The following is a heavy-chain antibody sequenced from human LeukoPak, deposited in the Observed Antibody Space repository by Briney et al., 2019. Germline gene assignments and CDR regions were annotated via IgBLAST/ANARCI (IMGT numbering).Heavy chain of an antibody. CDR2: IGISSGNT. Sequence: GGSLRLSCAASGFNFIDYSMNWVRQAPGNGLEWISYIGISSGNTKYADSVKGRFTISRDKARNSLYLQMNSLRVEDTAMYYCARDHRYAFDNWGHGTLVTVSS. V-gene: IGHV3-48*01. CDR1: GFNFIDYS. CDR3: ARDHRYAFDN. D-gene: IGHD5-12*01. J-gene: IGHJ4*01.